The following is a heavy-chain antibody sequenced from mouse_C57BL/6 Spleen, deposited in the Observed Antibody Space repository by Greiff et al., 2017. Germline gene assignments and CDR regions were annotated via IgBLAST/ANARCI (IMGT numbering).Heavy chain of an antibody. V-gene: IGHV1-54*01. CDR3: AREGEDWYFDV. J-gene: IGHJ1*03. CDR2: INPGSGGT. Sequence: QFQLQQSGAELVRPGTSVKVSCKASGYAFTNYLIEWVKQRPGQGLEWIGVINPGSGGTNYNEKFKGKATLTADKSSSTAYMQLSSLTSEDSAVYFCAREGEDWYFDVGGTGTTVTVSS. CDR1: GYAFTNYL.